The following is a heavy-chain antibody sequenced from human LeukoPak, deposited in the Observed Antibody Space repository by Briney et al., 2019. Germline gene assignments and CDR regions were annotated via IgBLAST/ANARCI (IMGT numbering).Heavy chain of an antibody. CDR3: ARAGYCSSTSCQWVPLV. V-gene: IGHV4-59*01. CDR1: GGSMKNYY. D-gene: IGHD2-2*03. J-gene: IGHJ6*02. CDR2: IYYSGST. Sequence: SETLSLTCTVSGGSMKNYYWIWIRQSPGKGLEWMGYIYYSGSTNYNPSLKSRGTISVDTSKNQYSLKLNPVTAADTAVYYCARAGYCSSTSCQWVPLVWGQGTTVTVSS.